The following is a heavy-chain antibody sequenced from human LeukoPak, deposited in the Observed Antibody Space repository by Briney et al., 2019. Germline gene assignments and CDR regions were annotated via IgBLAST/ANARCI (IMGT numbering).Heavy chain of an antibody. CDR3: ASQPHCSGGSCYPSGWGSDY. Sequence: SETLSLTCAVYGGSFSGYYWSWIRQPSGKGLEWIGEINHSGSTNYNPSLKSRVTISVDTSKNQFSLKLSSVTAADTAVYYCASQPHCSGGSCYPSGWGSDYWGQGTLVTVSS. CDR2: INHSGST. V-gene: IGHV4-34*01. D-gene: IGHD2-15*01. CDR1: GGSFSGYY. J-gene: IGHJ4*02.